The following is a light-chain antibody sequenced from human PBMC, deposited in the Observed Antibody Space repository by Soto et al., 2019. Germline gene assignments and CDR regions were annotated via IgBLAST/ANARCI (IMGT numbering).Light chain of an antibody. J-gene: IGLJ2*01. CDR3: SSYTAGRTFV. V-gene: IGLV2-14*02. CDR2: EVN. CDR1: YNL. Sequence: QSALTQPASVSGSPGQSITISCSGTYNLVSWYQQHPGKAPKLMIFEVNKRPSGVSYRFSGSKSGTTASLTISGLQADDEAEYFCSSYTAGRTFVFGGGTKLTVL.